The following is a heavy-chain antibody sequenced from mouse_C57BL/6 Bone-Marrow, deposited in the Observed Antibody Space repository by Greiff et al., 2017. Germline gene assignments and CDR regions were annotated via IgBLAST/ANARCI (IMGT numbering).Heavy chain of an antibody. J-gene: IGHJ1*03. CDR3: TRLLLRSSWGGYFDV. Sequence: EVQLQQSGAELVRPGASVKLSCTASGFNIKDDYMHWVKQRPEQGLEWIGWIDPENGDTEYASRFQSKATIPADTSSNTAYLQLSSLTSEDTAVYYCTRLLLRSSWGGYFDVWGRGTTVTVSS. D-gene: IGHD1-1*01. V-gene: IGHV14-4*01. CDR2: IDPENGDT. CDR1: GFNIKDDY.